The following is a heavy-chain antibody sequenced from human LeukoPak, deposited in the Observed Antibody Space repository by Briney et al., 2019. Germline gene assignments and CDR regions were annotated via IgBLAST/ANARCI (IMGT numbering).Heavy chain of an antibody. V-gene: IGHV3-23*01. J-gene: IGHJ4*02. Sequence: GGSLRLSCAASGFTFSSYAMSWVRQAPGKGLEWVSAISGSGGNTYYADSVKGRFTISRDNSKNTLYLQMNSLRAEDTAVYYCAKDLVGYCTGGVCPYFDYWGQGTLVTVSS. CDR1: GFTFSSYA. D-gene: IGHD2-8*02. CDR2: ISGSGGNT. CDR3: AKDLVGYCTGGVCPYFDY.